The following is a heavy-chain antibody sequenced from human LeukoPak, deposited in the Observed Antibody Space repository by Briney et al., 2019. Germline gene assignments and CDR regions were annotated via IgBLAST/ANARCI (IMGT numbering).Heavy chain of an antibody. CDR3: ARVITVYNDYEEVAEYFQH. J-gene: IGHJ1*01. Sequence: GGSLRLSCAASGFTFSRYWMSWVRQAPGKGLEWVANIKEDGSDKYYVDSVKGRFTISRDNSKNSLYLQMNSLRAVDTAVYYCARVITVYNDYEEVAEYFQHWGQGTLVIVSS. D-gene: IGHD4-17*01. CDR2: IKEDGSDK. CDR1: GFTFSRYW. V-gene: IGHV3-7*01.